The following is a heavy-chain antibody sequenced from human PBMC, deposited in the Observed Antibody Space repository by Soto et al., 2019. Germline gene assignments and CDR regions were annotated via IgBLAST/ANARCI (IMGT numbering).Heavy chain of an antibody. CDR1: GFAFHTHA. V-gene: IGHV3-23*01. Sequence: EVQLLESGGGLVQPGGSLRLSCAASGFAFHTHALSWVRQTPGKGLEWVSGISASGVTTYYADSVKGRFTISRDNSKNTVTLQMNSLRAEDTAFYYCAKDRTPPLSLSPSSQAIKNLLAGQCFDSWGQGTLVTVSS. D-gene: IGHD3-3*02. CDR3: AKDRTPPLSLSPSSQAIKNLLAGQCFDS. J-gene: IGHJ4*02. CDR2: ISASGVTT.